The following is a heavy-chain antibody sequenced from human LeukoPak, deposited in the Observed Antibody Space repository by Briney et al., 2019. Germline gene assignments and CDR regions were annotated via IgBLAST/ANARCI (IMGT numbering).Heavy chain of an antibody. J-gene: IGHJ4*02. CDR2: ISAYNGNT. Sequence: ASVKVSCKASGYTFTGYYMHWVRQAPGQGLEWMGWISAYNGNTNYAQKLQGRVTMTTDTSTSTAYMELRSLRSDDTAVYYCARDKAPYVVGATPGYWGQGTLVTVSS. V-gene: IGHV1-18*04. CDR1: GYTFTGYY. CDR3: ARDKAPYVVGATPGY. D-gene: IGHD1-26*01.